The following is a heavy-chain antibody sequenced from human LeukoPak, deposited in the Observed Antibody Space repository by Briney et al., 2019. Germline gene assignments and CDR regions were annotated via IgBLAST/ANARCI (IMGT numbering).Heavy chain of an antibody. J-gene: IGHJ2*01. V-gene: IGHV4-4*07. D-gene: IGHD5-18*01. CDR2: IYTSGST. Sequence: SETLSLTCTVSGGSISSYYWSWIRQPAGKGLEWIGRIYTSGSTNYNPSLKSRVTISVDTSKNQFSLKLSSVTAADAAVYYCARHGYYPMANYWYFDLWGRGTLVTVSS. CDR3: ARHGYYPMANYWYFDL. CDR1: GGSISSYY.